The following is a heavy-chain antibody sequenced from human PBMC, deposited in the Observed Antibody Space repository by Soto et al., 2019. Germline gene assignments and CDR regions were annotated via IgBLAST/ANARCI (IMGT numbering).Heavy chain of an antibody. Sequence: GASVKVSCKASGYTFPSYGIRWVRQAPGQGMEWMGWISAYNGNTHYAQKLQGRVTMTTDTSTSTAYMELRSLRSDDTSVYFCGRVTGLAASLLYFFDFWGQGTLVTVSS. D-gene: IGHD6-13*01. CDR2: ISAYNGNT. CDR1: GYTFPSYG. CDR3: GRVTGLAASLLYFFDF. V-gene: IGHV1-18*01. J-gene: IGHJ4*02.